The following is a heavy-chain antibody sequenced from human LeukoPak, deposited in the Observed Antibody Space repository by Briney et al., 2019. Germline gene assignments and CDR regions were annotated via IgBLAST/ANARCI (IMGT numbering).Heavy chain of an antibody. Sequence: GGSLRLSCAASGFTFGNYAMSWVRQAPGKGLEWVSYIRSSGSTIYYADSVKGRFTISRDNARNSVYLQMNSLRDEDTAVYYCVRDPDALDYWGQGTPVTVSS. CDR2: IRSSGSTI. CDR1: GFTFGNYA. V-gene: IGHV3-48*02. CDR3: VRDPDALDY. J-gene: IGHJ4*02.